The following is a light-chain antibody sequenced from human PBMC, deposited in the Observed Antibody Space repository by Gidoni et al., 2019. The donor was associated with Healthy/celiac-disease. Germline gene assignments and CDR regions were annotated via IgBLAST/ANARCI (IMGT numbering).Light chain of an antibody. CDR2: DAS. V-gene: IGKV1-33*01. J-gene: IGKJ5*01. CDR3: QQYDNLPA. Sequence: DIQMTQSPSSLSDSVGDRVTITCQASQDISNYLNWYQQTPGKATKLMLYDASNLETGVPSMFSGSGSGTDFTFTISSLPSEDIATYYCQQYDNLPAFXQXTRLEIK. CDR1: QDISNY.